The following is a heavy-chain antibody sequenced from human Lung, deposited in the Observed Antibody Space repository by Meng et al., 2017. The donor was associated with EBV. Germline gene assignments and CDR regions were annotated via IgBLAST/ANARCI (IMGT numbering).Heavy chain of an antibody. CDR3: ARGRIIGDSSGYSDY. CDR2: INHSGST. Sequence: VPPQALGAGLLKPSETLSLICAVYGGSFSCYYWSWIRQPPVKGLEWIGEINHSGSTNYNPSLKSRVTISVDTSKNQFSLKLSSVTAADTAVYYCARGRIIGDSSGYSDYWGQGTLVTVSS. CDR1: GGSFSCYY. D-gene: IGHD3-22*01. V-gene: IGHV4-34*01. J-gene: IGHJ4*02.